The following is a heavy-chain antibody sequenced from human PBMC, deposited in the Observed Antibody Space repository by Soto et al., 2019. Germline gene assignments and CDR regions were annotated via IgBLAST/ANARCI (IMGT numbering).Heavy chain of an antibody. J-gene: IGHJ4*02. D-gene: IGHD6-19*01. CDR2: INPNSGGT. CDR1: GYTFTGYY. Sequence: ASVKVSCKASGYTFTGYYMHWVRQAPGQGLEWMGWINPNSGGTNYAQKFQGWVTMTRDTSISTAYMELSRLRSDDTAVYYCARAHRAVAGTLDFWGQGTLVTVSS. V-gene: IGHV1-2*04. CDR3: ARAHRAVAGTLDF.